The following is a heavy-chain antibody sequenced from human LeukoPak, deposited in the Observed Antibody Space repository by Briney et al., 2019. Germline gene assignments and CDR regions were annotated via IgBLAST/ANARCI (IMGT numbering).Heavy chain of an antibody. D-gene: IGHD3-22*01. Sequence: PSQTLSLTCTVSGGSISSGGYYWSWIRQHPGKGLEWIGYIYYSGSTYYNPSLKSRVTISVDTSKNQFSLNLSSVTAADTAVYYCAGYDSNNDAFDIWGQGTMVTVSS. V-gene: IGHV4-31*03. J-gene: IGHJ3*02. CDR2: IYYSGST. CDR1: GGSISSGGYY. CDR3: AGYDSNNDAFDI.